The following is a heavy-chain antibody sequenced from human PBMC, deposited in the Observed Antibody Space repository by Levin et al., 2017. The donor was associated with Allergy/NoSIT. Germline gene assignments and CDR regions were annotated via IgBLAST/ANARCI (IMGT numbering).Heavy chain of an antibody. CDR1: GFTFSNSA. CDR2: IVVGSGNT. Sequence: PGESLKISCKASGFTFSNSAVQWVRQARGQRLEWMGWIVVGSGNTYYAQKFQERVTITSDMSTSTTYIDLTSLRSEDTAVYYCAATPLKTYYETFDAFGIWGQGTMVTVSS. CDR3: AATPLKTYYETFDAFGI. V-gene: IGHV1-58*01. D-gene: IGHD3-3*01. J-gene: IGHJ3*02.